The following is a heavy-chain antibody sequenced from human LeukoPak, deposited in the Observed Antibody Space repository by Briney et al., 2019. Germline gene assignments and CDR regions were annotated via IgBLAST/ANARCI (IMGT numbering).Heavy chain of an antibody. CDR1: GFTVSSNY. V-gene: IGHV3-53*01. D-gene: IGHD3-10*01. J-gene: IGHJ6*04. CDR2: IYSGGST. CDR3: ARDYPTYYYGSGSYHYGMDV. Sequence: GGSLRLSCAASGFTVSSNYMSWVRQAPGKGLEWVSVIYSGGSTYYADSVKGRFTISRDNSKNTLYLQMNSLRAEDTAVYYCARDYPTYYYGSGSYHYGMDVWGKGTTVNVSS.